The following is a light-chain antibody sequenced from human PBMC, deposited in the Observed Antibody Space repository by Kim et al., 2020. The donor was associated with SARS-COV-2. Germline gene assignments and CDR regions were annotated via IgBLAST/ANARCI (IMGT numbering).Light chain of an antibody. CDR2: GKN. CDR1: SLRSYY. V-gene: IGLV3-19*01. Sequence: SSELTQDPAVSVALGQTVRITCQGDSLRSYYASWYQHKPGQAPVLVIYGKNNRPSGIPDRFSGSSSGNTASLTIPGAQAEDEADYYCNSRDSSGNHWVFG. J-gene: IGLJ3*02. CDR3: NSRDSSGNHWV.